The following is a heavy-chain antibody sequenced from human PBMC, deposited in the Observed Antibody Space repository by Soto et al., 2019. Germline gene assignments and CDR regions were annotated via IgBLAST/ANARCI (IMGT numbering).Heavy chain of an antibody. Sequence: PGGSLRLSCAASGFTFSSYWMSWVRQAPGKGLEWVANIKQDGSEKYYVDSVKGRFTISRDNAKNSLYLQMNSLRAEDTAVYYCARANWNSPLGFDPWGQGTLVTDSS. D-gene: IGHD1-1*01. CDR2: IKQDGSEK. J-gene: IGHJ5*02. CDR1: GFTFSSYW. CDR3: ARANWNSPLGFDP. V-gene: IGHV3-7*03.